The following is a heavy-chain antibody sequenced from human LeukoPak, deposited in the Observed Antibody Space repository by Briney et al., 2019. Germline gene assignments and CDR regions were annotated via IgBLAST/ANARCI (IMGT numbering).Heavy chain of an antibody. CDR2: ISSSSSYI. V-gene: IGHV3-21*01. Sequence: PGGSLRLSCAASGFTFSSYSLNWVRQAPGKGLEWVSSISSSSSYIYYADSVKGRFTISRDNAKNSLYLQMNSLRAEDTAVYYCARDMGYSSQGYFDYWGQGTLVTVSS. CDR1: GFTFSSYS. CDR3: ARDMGYSSQGYFDY. D-gene: IGHD5-18*01. J-gene: IGHJ4*02.